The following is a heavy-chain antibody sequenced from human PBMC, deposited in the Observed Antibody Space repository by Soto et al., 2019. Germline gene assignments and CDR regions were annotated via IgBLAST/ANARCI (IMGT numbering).Heavy chain of an antibody. V-gene: IGHV1-69*13. Sequence: SVKVSCKASGGTFSSYAISWVRQAPGQGLEWMGGIIPIFGTANYAQKFQGRVTITADESTSTAYMELSSLRSEDAAVYYCASVRAYGDYDSALDYWGQGTLVTVSS. D-gene: IGHD4-17*01. J-gene: IGHJ4*02. CDR2: IIPIFGTA. CDR3: ASVRAYGDYDSALDY. CDR1: GGTFSSYA.